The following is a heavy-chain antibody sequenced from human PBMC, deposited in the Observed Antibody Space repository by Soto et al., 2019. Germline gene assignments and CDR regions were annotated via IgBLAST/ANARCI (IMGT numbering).Heavy chain of an antibody. CDR2: ISYDGSNK. CDR1: GFTFSSYG. CDR3: AKDMAGIAETYYYYYGMDV. Sequence: VGSLRLSGAASGFTFSSYGMHWVRQARGKGLEWVAVISYDGSNKYYADSVKGRFTISRDNSKNTLYLQMNSLRAEDTAVYYCAKDMAGIAETYYYYYGMDVWGQGTTVTVS. D-gene: IGHD6-13*01. V-gene: IGHV3-30*18. J-gene: IGHJ6*02.